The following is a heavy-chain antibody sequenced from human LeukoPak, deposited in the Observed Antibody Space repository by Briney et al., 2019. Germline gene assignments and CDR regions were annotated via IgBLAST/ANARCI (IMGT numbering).Heavy chain of an antibody. Sequence: GGSLRLSCAASDFAVSTNYMTWVRQAPGKGLEWVSFIFSDGTTKCADSVKGRFTISRDSSKNTLYLQMNSPSAEDTAVYYCAGYYGGKFDYWGQGTLVTVSS. CDR1: DFAVSTNY. D-gene: IGHD4-23*01. CDR2: IFSDGTT. J-gene: IGHJ4*02. CDR3: AGYYGGKFDY. V-gene: IGHV3-66*02.